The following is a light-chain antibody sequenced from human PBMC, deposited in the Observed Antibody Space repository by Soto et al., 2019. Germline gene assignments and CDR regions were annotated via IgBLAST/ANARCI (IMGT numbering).Light chain of an antibody. V-gene: IGLV2-8*01. Sequence: QSALTQPTSASGSPGQSVTISCTGTKXDIGVYDFVSWYQHHPGKAPRLIIYEVVQRPSGVPERFSGSKSGNTASLTVSGLQAADEAYYFCKSYAGSNTYVFGSGTKVTVL. CDR2: EVV. CDR3: KSYAGSNTYV. J-gene: IGLJ1*01. CDR1: KXDIGVYDF.